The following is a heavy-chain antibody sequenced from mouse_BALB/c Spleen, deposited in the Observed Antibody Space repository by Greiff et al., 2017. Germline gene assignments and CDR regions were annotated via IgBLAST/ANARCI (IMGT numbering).Heavy chain of an antibody. CDR3: ARGGYADWYFDV. Sequence: EVQLQQSGPSLVKPSQTLSLTCSVTGDSITSCYWNWIRKFPGNKLEYMGYINYSGSTYYNPSLKSRISITRDTSKNQYYLQLNSVTTEGTATYYCARGGYADWYFDVWGAGTTVTVSS. D-gene: IGHD2-2*01. J-gene: IGHJ1*01. CDR1: GDSITSCY. V-gene: IGHV3-8*02. CDR2: INYSGST.